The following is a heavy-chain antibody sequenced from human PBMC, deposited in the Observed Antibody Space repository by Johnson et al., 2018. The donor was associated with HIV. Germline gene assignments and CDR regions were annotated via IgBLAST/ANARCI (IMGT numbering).Heavy chain of an antibody. V-gene: IGHV3-15*01. CDR1: GFTFSNAW. D-gene: IGHD3-3*01. CDR2: IKSKNDGGTT. J-gene: IGHJ3*02. CDR3: TSGLVIIRAIDI. Sequence: VQLVESGGGLVKPGGSLRLSCAASGFTFSNAWMTWVRQAPGKGLEWVGRIKSKNDGGTTDYAAPVNGRFTISRDDSSNTLYLQMNSLKTEDTGVYYCTSGLVIIRAIDIWGQGTMVTVSS.